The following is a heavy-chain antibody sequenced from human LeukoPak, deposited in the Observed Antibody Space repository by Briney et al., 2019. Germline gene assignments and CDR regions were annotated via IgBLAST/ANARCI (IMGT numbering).Heavy chain of an antibody. V-gene: IGHV3-7*01. J-gene: IGHJ4*02. Sequence: GGSLRLSCAASGFTFSTYWMSWVRQAPGKGLEWVANIKQDESEKYYVDSVKGRFTISRDNAKNSLYLQMNSLRAEDTAVYYCARHKLDYGDFDYFDYWGQGTLVTVSS. D-gene: IGHD4-17*01. CDR2: IKQDESEK. CDR3: ARHKLDYGDFDYFDY. CDR1: GFTFSTYW.